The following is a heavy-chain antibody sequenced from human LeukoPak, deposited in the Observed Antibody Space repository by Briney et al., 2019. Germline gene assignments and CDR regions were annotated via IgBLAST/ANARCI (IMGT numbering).Heavy chain of an antibody. Sequence: AGGSLRLSCAASGFTFSSYAMSWVRQAPGKGLDCVSAISGSGGSTYYADSVKGRFTISRDNSKNTLYLQMNSLRAEDTAVYYCAKLAYDSSGSYTAYFDYWGQGTLVTVSS. J-gene: IGHJ4*02. V-gene: IGHV3-23*01. D-gene: IGHD3-22*01. CDR2: ISGSGGST. CDR1: GFTFSSYA. CDR3: AKLAYDSSGSYTAYFDY.